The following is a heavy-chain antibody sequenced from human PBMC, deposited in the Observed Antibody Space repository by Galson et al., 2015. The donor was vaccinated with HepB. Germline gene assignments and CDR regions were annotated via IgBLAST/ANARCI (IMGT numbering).Heavy chain of an antibody. CDR3: ARSPNYDFWSGYYSGHFDY. Sequence: SLRLSCAASGFTVSSNYISWVRQAPGKGLEWVSVIYSGGSTYYADSVKGRFTISRDNSKNTLYLQMNSLRAEDTAVYYCARSPNYDFWSGYYSGHFDYWGQGTLVTVSS. CDR1: GFTVSSNY. V-gene: IGHV3-53*01. CDR2: IYSGGST. J-gene: IGHJ4*02. D-gene: IGHD3-3*01.